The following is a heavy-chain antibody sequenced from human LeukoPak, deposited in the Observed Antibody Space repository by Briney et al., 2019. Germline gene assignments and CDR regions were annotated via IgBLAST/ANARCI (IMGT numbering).Heavy chain of an antibody. CDR1: GFTFSSYA. V-gene: IGHV3-30-3*02. CDR2: ISYDGSNK. CDR3: AKRWIPAQYCSSTSCYLFDY. J-gene: IGHJ4*02. D-gene: IGHD2-2*01. Sequence: PGRSLRLSCAASGFTFSSYAMHWVRQAPGKGLEWVAVISYDGSNKYYADSVKGRFTISRDNSKNTLYLQMNSLRAEDTAVYYCAKRWIPAQYCSSTSCYLFDYWGQGTLVTVFS.